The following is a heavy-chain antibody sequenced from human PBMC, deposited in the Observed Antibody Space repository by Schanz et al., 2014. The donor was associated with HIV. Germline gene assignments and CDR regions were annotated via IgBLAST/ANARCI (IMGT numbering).Heavy chain of an antibody. CDR1: GLSFSTSL. J-gene: IGHJ3*02. D-gene: IGHD1-26*01. CDR3: AKDMGSGSYETFDI. V-gene: IGHV3-21*04. Sequence: EVQLEEAGGGGGKKGGSLRPSCAASGLSFSTSLLPFSLPSPVKGLEWVSSISSSSSYIYYADSMKGRFTISRDNAKNSLYLQMNSLRAEDTALYYCAKDMGSGSYETFDIWGQGTMVTVSS. CDR2: ISSSSSYI.